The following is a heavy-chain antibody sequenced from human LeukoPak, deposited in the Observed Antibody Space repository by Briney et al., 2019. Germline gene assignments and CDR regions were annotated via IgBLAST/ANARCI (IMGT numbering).Heavy chain of an antibody. D-gene: IGHD1-26*01. CDR2: IYYSGST. V-gene: IGHV4-59*01. J-gene: IGHJ4*02. CDR1: GGSISSYY. CDR3: ARGKGYYIF. Sequence: PSETLSLTCTVSGGSISSYYWSWIRQPPGKGLEWIGYIYYSGSTNYNPSLKSRVTISVDTSKNQFSLRLTSVTPADTAIYYCARGKGYYIFWGQGTLVTVSS.